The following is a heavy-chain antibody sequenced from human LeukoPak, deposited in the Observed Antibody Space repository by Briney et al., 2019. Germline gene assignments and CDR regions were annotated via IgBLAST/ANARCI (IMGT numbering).Heavy chain of an antibody. V-gene: IGHV3-7*01. CDR3: AREPYYGSGSYFDY. CDR1: GFTFSSYW. J-gene: IGHJ4*02. CDR2: IKQVGSEK. Sequence: GGSLRLSCAASGFTFSSYWMSWVRQAPGKGLEWVANIKQVGSEKYYVDSVKGRFTISRDNAKNSLYLQMNSLRGEDTAVYYCAREPYYGSGSYFDYWGQGTLVTVSS. D-gene: IGHD3-10*01.